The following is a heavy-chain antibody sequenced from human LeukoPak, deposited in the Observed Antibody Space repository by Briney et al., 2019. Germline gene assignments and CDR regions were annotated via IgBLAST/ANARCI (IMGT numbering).Heavy chain of an antibody. CDR3: ARASSDYENAFDI. CDR2: INPNSGGT. V-gene: IGHV1-2*02. D-gene: IGHD4-17*01. J-gene: IGHJ3*02. CDR1: GYTFTGYY. Sequence: GASVKVSCKASGYTFTGYYMHWVRQAPGQGLEWMGWINPNSGGTNYAQKLQGRVTMTTDTSTSTAYMELRSLRSDDTAVYYCARASSDYENAFDIWGQGTMVTVSS.